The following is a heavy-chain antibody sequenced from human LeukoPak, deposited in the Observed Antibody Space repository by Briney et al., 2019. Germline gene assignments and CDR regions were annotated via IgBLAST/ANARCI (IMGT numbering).Heavy chain of an antibody. CDR3: AREGDILTGYLYMDV. J-gene: IGHJ6*03. Sequence: SETLSLTCAVYGGSFSDYYWSWIRQPPGKGLEWIGEINHSGNSNYNPSLKSRVTISVDTSKNQFSLKLSSVTAADTAVYYCAREGDILTGYLYMDVWGKGTTVTISS. D-gene: IGHD3-9*01. V-gene: IGHV4-34*01. CDR1: GGSFSDYY. CDR2: INHSGNS.